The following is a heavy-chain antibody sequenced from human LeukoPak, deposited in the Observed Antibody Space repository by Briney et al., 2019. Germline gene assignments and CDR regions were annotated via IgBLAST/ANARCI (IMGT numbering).Heavy chain of an antibody. CDR1: GGSFSGYY. V-gene: IGHV4-34*01. Sequence: PSETLSLTCAVYGGSFSGYYWSWIRQPPGKGLEWIGEINHSGGTNCNPSLKSRVTISVDTSKNQFSLKLSSVTAADTAVYYCARGLLWFGESFDYWGQGTLVTVSS. J-gene: IGHJ4*02. CDR3: ARGLLWFGESFDY. D-gene: IGHD3-10*01. CDR2: INHSGGT.